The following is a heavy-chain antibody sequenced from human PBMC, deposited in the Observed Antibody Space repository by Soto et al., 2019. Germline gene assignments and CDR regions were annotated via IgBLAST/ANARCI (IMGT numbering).Heavy chain of an antibody. V-gene: IGHV3-48*01. Sequence: GSLRLSCKASWFTFSRYAMSWVRPAPGKGLEWVSYISSSSSTIYYADSVKGRFTISRDNAKNSLYLQMNSLRAEDTAVYYCARFLLVAAKYMDVWGKGTTVTVSS. CDR2: ISSSSSTI. J-gene: IGHJ6*03. D-gene: IGHD6-13*01. CDR3: ARFLLVAAKYMDV. CDR1: WFTFSRYA.